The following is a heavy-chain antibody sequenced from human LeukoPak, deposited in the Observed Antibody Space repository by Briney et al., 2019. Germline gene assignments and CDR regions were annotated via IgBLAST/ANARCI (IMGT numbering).Heavy chain of an antibody. CDR1: GGTFSSYA. CDR3: ARDPYDFWSGYYS. V-gene: IGHV1-69*13. CDR2: IIPIFGTA. J-gene: IGHJ5*02. Sequence: GASVKVSCKASGGTFSSYAISWVRQAPGQGLEWMGGIIPIFGTANYAQKFRGRVTITADESTSTAYMELSSLRSEDTAVYYCARDPYDFWSGYYSWGQGTLVTVSS. D-gene: IGHD3-3*01.